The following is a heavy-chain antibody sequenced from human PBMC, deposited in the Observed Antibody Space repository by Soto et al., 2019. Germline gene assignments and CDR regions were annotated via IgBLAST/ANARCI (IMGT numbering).Heavy chain of an antibody. D-gene: IGHD6-19*01. CDR1: GFTFSSYA. CDR2: ISGSGGST. Sequence: EVQLLESGGGLVQPGGSLRLSCAASGFTFSSYAMSWVRQAPGKGLDWVSAISGSGGSTYYADSVKGRFTISRDHSKNPLYLQMNSLRAEDTAVYYCAKGSVSGWYKYAFDIWGQGTMVTVSS. CDR3: AKGSVSGWYKYAFDI. J-gene: IGHJ3*02. V-gene: IGHV3-23*01.